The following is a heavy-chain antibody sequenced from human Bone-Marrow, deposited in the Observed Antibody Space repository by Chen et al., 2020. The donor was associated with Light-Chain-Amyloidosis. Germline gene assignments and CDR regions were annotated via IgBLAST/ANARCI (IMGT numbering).Heavy chain of an antibody. CDR1: GGTFRTDD. CDR3: ARERAGFDDSGYPIDY. Sequence: QVQLVQSGTEVKKPGSSVKVSCKASGGTFRTDDFTWVRQAPRQGLEWMGHIIPVFGTPNYAQKLQGRITISADESTSTVYMELSSLTSEDTAIYYCARERAGFDDSGYPIDYWGQGTLVTVSS. J-gene: IGHJ4*02. V-gene: IGHV1-69*01. CDR2: IIPVFGTP. D-gene: IGHD3-22*01.